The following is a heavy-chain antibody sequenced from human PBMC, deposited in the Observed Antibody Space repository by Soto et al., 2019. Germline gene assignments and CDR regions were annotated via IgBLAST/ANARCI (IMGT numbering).Heavy chain of an antibody. CDR2: VSDTGGGT. V-gene: IGHV3-23*01. Sequence: EEQLLESGGGLVQPGGSLRLSCATSGFILSAHAMSWVRQAPGKGLEWVSGVSDTGGGTYYADSVKGRFTISRDTSKNTLYLQMDSLRAEDTAVYYCARSSSSWPHYWGQGTLVTVSS. D-gene: IGHD2-2*01. CDR3: ARSSSSWPHY. CDR1: GFILSAHA. J-gene: IGHJ4*02.